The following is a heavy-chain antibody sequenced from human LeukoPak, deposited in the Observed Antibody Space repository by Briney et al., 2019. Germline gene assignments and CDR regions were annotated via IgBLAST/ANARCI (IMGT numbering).Heavy chain of an antibody. J-gene: IGHJ4*02. CDR1: GYTFTSYD. V-gene: IGHV1-8*01. CDR3: ASTVRIAAAGIYYFDY. Sequence: ASVKVSCKASGYTFTSYDINWVRQATGQGLEWMGWMNPNSGNTGYARKFQGRVTMTRNTSISTAYMELSSLRSEDTAVYYCASTVRIAAAGIYYFDYWGQGTLVTVSS. D-gene: IGHD6-13*01. CDR2: MNPNSGNT.